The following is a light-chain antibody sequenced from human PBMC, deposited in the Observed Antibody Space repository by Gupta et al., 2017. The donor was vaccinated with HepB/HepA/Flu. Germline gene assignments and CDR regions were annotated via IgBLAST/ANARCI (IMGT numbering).Light chain of an antibody. CDR2: GAS. CDR3: QQYNNWPPIT. J-gene: IGKJ4*01. CDR1: QSVSSN. Sequence: IVMTQSPATLSVSPGERATLSCRASQSVSSNLAWYQQKPGQAPRLLIYGASTRATGIPARFSGSGSGTEFTLTISILQSEDFAVYSCQQYNNWPPITFGGGTKVGIK. V-gene: IGKV3-15*01.